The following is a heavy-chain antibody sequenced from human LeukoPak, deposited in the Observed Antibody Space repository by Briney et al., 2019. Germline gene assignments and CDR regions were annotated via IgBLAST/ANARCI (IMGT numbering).Heavy chain of an antibody. V-gene: IGHV3-11*04. J-gene: IGHJ4*02. CDR3: ARGSYVPAAIRGDFDY. D-gene: IGHD2-2*01. Sequence: GGSLRLSCAASGFIFSDYYMSWIRQAPGKGLEWVSYISSSGSTIYYADSVKGRFTISRDNAKNSLYLQMNSLRAEDTAVYYCARGSYVPAAIRGDFDYWGQGTLVTVSS. CDR1: GFIFSDYY. CDR2: ISSSGSTI.